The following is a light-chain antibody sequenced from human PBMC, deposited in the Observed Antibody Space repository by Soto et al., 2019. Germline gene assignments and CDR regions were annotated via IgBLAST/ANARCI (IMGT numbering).Light chain of an antibody. J-gene: IGKJ1*01. Sequence: DIQMTQSPSTLSASVGDSVSINCRASQSISAWLAWYQQKPGKAPRLLIYKASTLEIGVPSRFSGSGPGTEFTLTISSLQPDDVAIYYCQQYNDYSWTFGQGTKVDIK. CDR2: KAS. CDR3: QQYNDYSWT. V-gene: IGKV1-5*03. CDR1: QSISAW.